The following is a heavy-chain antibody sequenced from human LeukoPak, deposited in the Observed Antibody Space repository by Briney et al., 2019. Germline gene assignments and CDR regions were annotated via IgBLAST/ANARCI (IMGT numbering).Heavy chain of an antibody. CDR1: GFTVSSNY. Sequence: GGSLRPSCAASGFTVSSNYMSWVRQAPGKGLEWVSVIYSGGSTYYADSVKGRFTISRDNSKNTLYLQMNSLRAEDTAVYYCAREPLPSEYYFDYWGQGTLVTVSS. V-gene: IGHV3-53*01. CDR2: IYSGGST. D-gene: IGHD3-10*01. J-gene: IGHJ4*02. CDR3: AREPLPSEYYFDY.